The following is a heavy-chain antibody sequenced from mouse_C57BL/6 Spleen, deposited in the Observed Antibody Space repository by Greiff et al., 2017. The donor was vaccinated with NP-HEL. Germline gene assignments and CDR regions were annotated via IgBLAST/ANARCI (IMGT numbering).Heavy chain of an antibody. CDR3: ARALYDYDGFDY. V-gene: IGHV5-4*01. D-gene: IGHD2-4*01. CDR1: GFTFSSYA. Sequence: EVHLVESGGGLVKPGGSLKLSCAASGFTFSSYAMSWVRQTPEKRLEWVATISDGGSYTYYPDNVKGRFTISRDNAKNNLYLQMSHLKSEDTAMYYCARALYDYDGFDYWGQGTTLTVSS. J-gene: IGHJ2*01. CDR2: ISDGGSYT.